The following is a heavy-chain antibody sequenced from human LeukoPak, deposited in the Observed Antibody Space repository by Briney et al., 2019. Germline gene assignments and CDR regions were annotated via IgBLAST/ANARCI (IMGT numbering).Heavy chain of an antibody. D-gene: IGHD5-24*01. CDR1: GYTFTGYY. CDR3: ARSGRRDGYNYRLGVYYFDY. J-gene: IGHJ4*02. V-gene: IGHV1-69*06. CDR2: IIPIFGTA. Sequence: SVKVSCKASGYTFTGYYMHWVRQAPGQGLEWMGGIIPIFGTANYAQKFQGRVTITADKSTSTAYMELSSLRSEDTAVYYCARSGRRDGYNYRLGVYYFDYWGQGTLVTVSS.